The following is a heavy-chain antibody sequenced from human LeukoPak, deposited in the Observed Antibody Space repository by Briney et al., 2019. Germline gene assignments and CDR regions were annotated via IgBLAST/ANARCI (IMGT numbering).Heavy chain of an antibody. J-gene: IGHJ4*02. D-gene: IGHD6-19*01. V-gene: IGHV3-7*03. Sequence: GGSLRLSCAASGFTFSGYWMSWVRQAPGKGLEWVANIKQDGSEKYYVDSVKGRFTISRDNAKNSLYLQMNSLRAEDTAVYYCARDGGYSSGSTYFDYWGQGTLVTVSS. CDR3: ARDGGYSSGSTYFDY. CDR2: IKQDGSEK. CDR1: GFTFSGYW.